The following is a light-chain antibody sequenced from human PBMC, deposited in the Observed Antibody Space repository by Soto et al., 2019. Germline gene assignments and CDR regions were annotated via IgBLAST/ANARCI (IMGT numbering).Light chain of an antibody. V-gene: IGKV1-9*01. Sequence: DIQLTQSPSFLSASVGDRVTITCRASQGISSYLAWYQEKPGKAPKLLIYAASTLQSGVPSRFSGSGSGTDFTLTISSLQPEDFATYYCHQLNTYPFTFGPGTKVDIK. CDR2: AAS. CDR1: QGISSY. J-gene: IGKJ3*01. CDR3: HQLNTYPFT.